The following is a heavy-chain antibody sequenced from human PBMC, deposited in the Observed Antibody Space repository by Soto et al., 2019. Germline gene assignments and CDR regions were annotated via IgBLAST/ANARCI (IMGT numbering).Heavy chain of an antibody. J-gene: IGHJ4*02. CDR3: ARVSPTYDFWSGYYAGHFDY. CDR2: INHSGST. CDR1: GGSFSGYY. V-gene: IGHV4-34*01. Sequence: PSETLSLTCAVYGGSFSGYYWSWIRQPPGKGLEWIGEINHSGSTNYNPSLKSRVTISVDTSKNQFSLKLSSVTAADTAVYYCARVSPTYDFWSGYYAGHFDYWGQGTLDTVSS. D-gene: IGHD3-3*01.